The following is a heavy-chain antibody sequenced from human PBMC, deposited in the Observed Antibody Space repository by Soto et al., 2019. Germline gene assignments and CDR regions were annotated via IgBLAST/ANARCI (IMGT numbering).Heavy chain of an antibody. D-gene: IGHD3-3*01. J-gene: IGHJ6*02. V-gene: IGHV3-30-3*01. CDR2: ISYDGSNK. CDR3: ARAGNYDFWSGSLDV. CDR1: GFTFSSYA. Sequence: GGSLRLSCAASGFTFSSYAMHWVRQAPGKGLEWVAVISYDGSNKYYADSVKGRFTISRDNSKNTLYLQMNSLRAEDTAVYYCARAGNYDFWSGSLDVWGQGTTVTVSS.